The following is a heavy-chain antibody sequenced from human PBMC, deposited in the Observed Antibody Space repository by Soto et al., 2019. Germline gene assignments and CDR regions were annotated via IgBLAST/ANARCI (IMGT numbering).Heavy chain of an antibody. Sequence: SKACGVGFGCCCSRSVRLSPGERLEWMGGINTGKGNTKYSQNFQGRVTITRDTTASTAYMELSSLRSEDTALYYCARDVSDHSSGWYSLDSWGQAALVTLS. D-gene: IGHD6-19*01. CDR3: ARDVSDHSSGWYSLDS. V-gene: IGHV1-3*04. CDR1: GVGFGCCC. CDR2: INTGKGNT. J-gene: IGHJ5*01.